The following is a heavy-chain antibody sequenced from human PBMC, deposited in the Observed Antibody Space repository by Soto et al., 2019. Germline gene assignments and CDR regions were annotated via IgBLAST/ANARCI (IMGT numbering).Heavy chain of an antibody. J-gene: IGHJ4*02. V-gene: IGHV3-30-3*01. CDR3: AKAFGDWYPFEK. CDR2: ISYDGSNK. Sequence: PGGSLRLSCAASGFTFSSYAMHWVRQAPGKGLEWVAVISYDGSNKYYADSVKGRFTISRDNSKNTLYLQMNSLRAEDTARYYCAKAFGDWYPFEKWGLGALVTVSS. D-gene: IGHD2-21*02. CDR1: GFTFSSYA.